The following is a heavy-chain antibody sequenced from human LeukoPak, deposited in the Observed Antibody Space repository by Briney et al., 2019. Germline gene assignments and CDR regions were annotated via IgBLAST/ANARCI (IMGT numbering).Heavy chain of an antibody. CDR1: GGSFSGYY. D-gene: IGHD3-10*01. Sequence: SETLSLTCAVYGGSFSGYYWSWLRQPPGKGLEWIGEINHSGSTNYSPSLKSRVTISVDTSKNQFSLKLSSVTAADTAVYYCARGNYYGSGSYYRFPKETYYFDYWGQGTLVTVSS. CDR2: INHSGST. J-gene: IGHJ4*02. CDR3: ARGNYYGSGSYYRFPKETYYFDY. V-gene: IGHV4-34*01.